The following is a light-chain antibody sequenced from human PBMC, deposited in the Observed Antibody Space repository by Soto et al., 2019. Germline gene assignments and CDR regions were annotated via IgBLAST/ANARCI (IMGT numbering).Light chain of an antibody. Sequence: QSVLTQPPSVSGAPGQTVTISCTGTSSNIGAGYDVHWYQQLPGTAPKLLIYGNSNRPSGVPDRFSGSKSGTSASLAITGLQAEDEADYYCQSYDSSRSSAVFGGGTQLTVL. V-gene: IGLV1-40*01. CDR1: SSNIGAGYD. J-gene: IGLJ7*01. CDR3: QSYDSSRSSAV. CDR2: GNS.